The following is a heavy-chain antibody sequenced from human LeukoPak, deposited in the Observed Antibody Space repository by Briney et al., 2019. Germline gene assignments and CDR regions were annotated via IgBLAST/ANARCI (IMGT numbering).Heavy chain of an antibody. CDR3: ARSSYYYYGMDV. CDR1: GFTFSSYS. CDR2: IYYSGST. Sequence: PGGSLRLSCAASGFTFSSYSMNWVRQAPGKGLEWIGYIYYSGSTNYNPSLKSRVTISVDTSKNQFSLKLSSVTAADTAVYYCARSSYYYYGMDVWGQGTTVTVSS. V-gene: IGHV4-59*01. J-gene: IGHJ6*02.